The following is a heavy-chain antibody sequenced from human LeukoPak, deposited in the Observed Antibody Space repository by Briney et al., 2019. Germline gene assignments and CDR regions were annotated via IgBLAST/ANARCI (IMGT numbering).Heavy chain of an antibody. CDR3: ATSPGVCSSTSCFGTYYYYGMDV. V-gene: IGHV1-24*01. Sequence: VASVKVSCKVSGYALTELSMHWVRQAPGKGLEWMGGFDPEDGETIYAQKFQGRVTMTEDTSTDTAYMELSSLRSEDTAVYYCATSPGVCSSTSCFGTYYYYGMDVWGQGTTVTVSS. J-gene: IGHJ6*02. CDR1: GYALTELS. D-gene: IGHD2-2*01. CDR2: FDPEDGET.